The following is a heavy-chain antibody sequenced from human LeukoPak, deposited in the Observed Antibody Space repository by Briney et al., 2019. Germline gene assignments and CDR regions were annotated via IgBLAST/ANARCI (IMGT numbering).Heavy chain of an antibody. J-gene: IGHJ3*01. V-gene: IGHV4-59*01. CDR2: IYSRGNT. CDR1: GGSINNYY. D-gene: IGHD6-13*01. CDR3: ARRTRVEAATGRGDAFDF. Sequence: TASETLSLTCTVSGGSINNYYWNWIRQPPGKGLEWIGYIYSRGNTIYNPSLTGRVTISLDTSKNQFFLEIKSVTAADTALYYCARRTRVEAATGRGDAFDFWGQGTMVTVSS.